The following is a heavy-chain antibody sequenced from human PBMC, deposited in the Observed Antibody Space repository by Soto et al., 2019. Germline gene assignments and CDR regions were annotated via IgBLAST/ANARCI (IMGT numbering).Heavy chain of an antibody. CDR3: VRGGSNYDS. D-gene: IGHD4-4*01. CDR1: GFTFSDSW. J-gene: IGHJ5*02. Sequence: EVQLVESGGGLVQPGGSLRLSCTASGFTFSDSWMTWVRQAPGQGLEWVARIKPDESEKKYADSVKGRFSISRDNAKNSMYLQMDSLRGEDTAVYYCVRGGSNYDSWGQGTLVTVSS. V-gene: IGHV3-7*01. CDR2: IKPDESEK.